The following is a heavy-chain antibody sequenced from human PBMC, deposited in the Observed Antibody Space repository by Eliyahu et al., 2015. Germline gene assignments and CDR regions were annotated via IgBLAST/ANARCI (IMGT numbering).Heavy chain of an antibody. CDR3: ARGHSSGWYGEGGTFDY. J-gene: IGHJ4*02. D-gene: IGHD6-19*01. V-gene: IGHV4-30-2*01. CDR1: GGSISSGGYS. Sequence: QESGSGLVKPSQTLSLTCAVSGGSISSGGYSWSWIRQPPGKGLEWIGYIYHSGSTYYNPSLKSRVTISVDRSKNQFSLKLSSVTAADTAVYYCARGHSSGWYGEGGTFDYWGQGTLVTVSS. CDR2: IYHSGST.